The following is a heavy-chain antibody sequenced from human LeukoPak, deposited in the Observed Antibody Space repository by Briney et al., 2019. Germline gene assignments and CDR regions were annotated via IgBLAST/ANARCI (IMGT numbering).Heavy chain of an antibody. CDR3: ARGPASVHP. D-gene: IGHD6-13*01. V-gene: IGHV4-34*12. J-gene: IGHJ5*02. Sequence: SAALAVECSVYGYALTKHDYIWIRQPPGKGMEWIGEILHTESTNYNPYFKSRVTISIDTSKTQFFLTLTSVTAADTALYFCARGPASVHPWGQGALVTVSS. CDR1: GYALTKHD. CDR2: ILHTEST.